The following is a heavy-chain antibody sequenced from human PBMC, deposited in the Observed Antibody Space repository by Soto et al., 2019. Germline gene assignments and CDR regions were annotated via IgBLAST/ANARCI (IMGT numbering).Heavy chain of an antibody. CDR2: VIPMFSIS. J-gene: IGHJ4*02. CDR3: ARATYYNSTGYYYDY. CDR1: EGTFSNSA. Sequence: AASVKVSCKASEGTFSNSAISWVRQAPGQGLEWMGGVIPMFSISNYAQKFQGRVTINADKSTSTAYMELSSLRSDDSALYYCARATYYNSTGYYYDYWGQGTLVTVSS. V-gene: IGHV1-69*10. D-gene: IGHD3-22*01.